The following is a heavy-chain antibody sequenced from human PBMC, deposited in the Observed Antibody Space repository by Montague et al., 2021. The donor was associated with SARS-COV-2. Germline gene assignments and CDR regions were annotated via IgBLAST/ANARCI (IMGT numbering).Heavy chain of an antibody. J-gene: IGHJ4*02. Sequence: CAISGDSVAGNIATCSSVRHSPSLGLAWLAYTDYSSKWYNDYAESVKSRITIDPDTSKHQFSLHLNSVTPEDTAVYYCARIPVGSKYYFDFWGQGTLVTVSS. CDR1: GDSVAGNIAT. CDR3: ARIPVGSKYYFDF. V-gene: IGHV6-1*01. D-gene: IGHD2-2*01. CDR2: TDYSSKWYN.